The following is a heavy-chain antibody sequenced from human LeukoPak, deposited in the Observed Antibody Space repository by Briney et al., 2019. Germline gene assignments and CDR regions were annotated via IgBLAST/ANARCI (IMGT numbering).Heavy chain of an antibody. CDR2: INPSGGST. Sequence: ASVKVSCKASGYTFTSYYMHWVRQAPGQGLEWMGIINPSGGSTSYAQKFQGRVTMTRDTSTSAAYMELRSLRSDDTAVYYCARYCSGGSCLGDYWGQGTLVTVSS. CDR1: GYTFTSYY. D-gene: IGHD2-15*01. V-gene: IGHV1-46*01. CDR3: ARYCSGGSCLGDY. J-gene: IGHJ4*02.